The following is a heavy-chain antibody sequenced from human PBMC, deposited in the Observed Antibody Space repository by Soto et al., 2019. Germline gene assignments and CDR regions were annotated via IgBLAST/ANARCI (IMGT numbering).Heavy chain of an antibody. Sequence: SETLSLSCAVYGGSFSGYYWSWIRQPPGKGLEWVGEINHSGSTNYNPSLKSRVTISVETSKTQFSLKLSSVTAADTAVYYCDRGDPNDYGDYARWVDHWGQGSLVAVSS. V-gene: IGHV4-34*01. J-gene: IGHJ4*02. CDR2: INHSGST. CDR1: GGSFSGYY. D-gene: IGHD4-17*01. CDR3: DRGDPNDYGDYARWVDH.